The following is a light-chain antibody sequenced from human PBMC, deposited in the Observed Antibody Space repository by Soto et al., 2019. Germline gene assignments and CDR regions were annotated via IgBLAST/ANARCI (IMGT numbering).Light chain of an antibody. CDR1: QGISSY. J-gene: IGKJ4*01. V-gene: IGKV1-9*01. Sequence: DIQFTQSPSFLSASVGDRVTITCRASQGISSYLAWYQQKPGKAPKLLIYAASTLQSGVPSRFSGSGSGTEFTLTISSLQPEDFATYYCQQLNSYRLTFGGGTKVDNK. CDR2: AAS. CDR3: QQLNSYRLT.